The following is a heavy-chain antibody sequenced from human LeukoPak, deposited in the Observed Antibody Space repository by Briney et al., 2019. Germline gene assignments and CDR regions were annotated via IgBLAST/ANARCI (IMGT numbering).Heavy chain of an antibody. D-gene: IGHD1-26*01. CDR1: GGSISGSSYY. Sequence: SETLSLTCTVSGGSISGSSYYWGWIRQPPGKGLDWIGSIYYSGSTYYNPSLKSRVTISVDTSKNQFSLKLSSVTAADTAVYYCARVASGSYLNFDYWGQGTLVTVSS. CDR2: IYYSGST. V-gene: IGHV4-39*07. CDR3: ARVASGSYLNFDY. J-gene: IGHJ4*02.